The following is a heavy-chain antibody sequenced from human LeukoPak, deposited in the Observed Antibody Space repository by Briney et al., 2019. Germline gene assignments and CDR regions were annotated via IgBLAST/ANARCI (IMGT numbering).Heavy chain of an antibody. CDR1: GGSFSGYY. CDR3: ARVDDSRLTDY. Sequence: SETLSLTCAVYGGSFSGYYWSWIRQPPGKGLEWIGEINHSGSTNYNPSLKSRVTISVDTSKNQFSLKLSSVTAADTVVYYCARVDDSRLTDYWGQGTLVTVSS. V-gene: IGHV4-34*01. CDR2: INHSGST. J-gene: IGHJ4*02. D-gene: IGHD3-22*01.